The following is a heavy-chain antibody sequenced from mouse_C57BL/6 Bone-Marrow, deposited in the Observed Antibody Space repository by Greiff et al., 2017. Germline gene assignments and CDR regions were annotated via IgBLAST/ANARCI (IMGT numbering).Heavy chain of an antibody. CDR1: GYTFTSYW. V-gene: IGHV1-59*01. Sequence: QVQLQQPGAELVRPGTSVKLSCKASGYTFTSYWMHWVKQRPGQGLEWIGVIDPSDSYTNYNQKFKGKATLTVDTSSSTAYLQLSSLTSEDSAVYYCARGGGYHWCFDVWGTGTTVTVSS. CDR2: IDPSDSYT. CDR3: ARGGGYHWCFDV. J-gene: IGHJ1*03. D-gene: IGHD2-2*01.